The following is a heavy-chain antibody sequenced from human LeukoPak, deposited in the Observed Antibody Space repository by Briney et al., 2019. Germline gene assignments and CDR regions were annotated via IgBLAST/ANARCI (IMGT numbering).Heavy chain of an antibody. CDR1: GFTFTYFT. Sequence: GGSLRLSCAASGFTFTYFTMTWVRQAPGKGLEWVSVIYSGGSTYYADSVKGRFTISRDNSKNTLYLQMNSLRAEDTAVYYCARVSRGDYDILTGYSHDAFDIWGQGTMVTVSS. CDR3: ARVSRGDYDILTGYSHDAFDI. CDR2: IYSGGST. V-gene: IGHV3-66*01. D-gene: IGHD3-9*01. J-gene: IGHJ3*02.